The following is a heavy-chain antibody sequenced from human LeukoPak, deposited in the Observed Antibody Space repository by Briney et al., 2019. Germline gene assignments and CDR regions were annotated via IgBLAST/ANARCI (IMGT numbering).Heavy chain of an antibody. V-gene: IGHV1-2*02. Sequence: GASVTVSCKASGYTFTGYYMHWVRQAPGQGLEWMGWINPNSGGTNYAQKFQGRVTMTRDTSISTAYMELSRLRSDDTAVYYCARVYSSGWPIDYWGQGTLVTVSS. D-gene: IGHD6-19*01. CDR1: GYTFTGYY. J-gene: IGHJ4*02. CDR2: INPNSGGT. CDR3: ARVYSSGWPIDY.